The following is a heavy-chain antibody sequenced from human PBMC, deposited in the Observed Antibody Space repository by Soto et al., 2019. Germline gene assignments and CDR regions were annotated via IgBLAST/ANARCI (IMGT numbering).Heavy chain of an antibody. D-gene: IGHD6-13*01. CDR2: ISSSGSSI. J-gene: IGHJ4*02. V-gene: IGHV3-48*01. Sequence: EVQLVESGGGLVQPGWSLRLSCAASGFTFSSYSMNWVRQAPGKGLEWVSYISSSGSSIYYADSVKGRFTISRDNAKNSRYLQMNSRRAEDTAIYCCATEAAVVNYFGYWGQGTLVTVSS. CDR3: ATEAAVVNYFGY. CDR1: GFTFSSYS.